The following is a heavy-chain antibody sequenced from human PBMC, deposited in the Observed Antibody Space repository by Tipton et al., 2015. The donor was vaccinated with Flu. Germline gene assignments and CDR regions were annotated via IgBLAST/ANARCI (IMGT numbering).Heavy chain of an antibody. J-gene: IGHJ4*02. V-gene: IGHV3-74*01. D-gene: IGHD3/OR15-3a*01. CDR1: GFTFNKHW. CDR2: INSDGRYT. Sequence: SLRLSCAASGFTFNKHWIHWVRQAPGKGLVWVSRINSDGRYTTYADSVKGRFTISRDNAKNTLYLQMNSLRDEDTAVYYCGRVPFGPKPPIDYWGQGTLVTISS. CDR3: GRVPFGPKPPIDY.